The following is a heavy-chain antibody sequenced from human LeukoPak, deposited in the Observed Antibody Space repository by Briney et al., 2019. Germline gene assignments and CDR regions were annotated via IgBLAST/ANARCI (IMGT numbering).Heavy chain of an antibody. CDR1: GFTLSNYW. J-gene: IGHJ4*02. V-gene: IGHV3-7*03. Sequence: TGGSLRLSCAASGFTLSNYWMSWVRQAPGKGLEWVANIKQDGSETYYVDSVRGRFTFSRDNAENSVYLQMNSLRAEDTAVYYCARDGSYSGSGSPSYYWGQGTLVTVSS. CDR2: IKQDGSET. D-gene: IGHD3-10*01. CDR3: ARDGSYSGSGSPSYY.